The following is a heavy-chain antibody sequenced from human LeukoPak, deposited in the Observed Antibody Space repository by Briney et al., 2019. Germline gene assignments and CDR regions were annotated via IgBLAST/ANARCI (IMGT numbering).Heavy chain of an antibody. Sequence: SETLSLTCTVSGYSISSGYYWGWIRQPPGKGLEWIGSIYHSGSTYYNPSLKSRVTISVDKSKNQFSLKLSSVTAADTAVYYCASRTEYSYGYYWGQGTLVTVSS. CDR1: GYSISSGYY. CDR2: IYHSGST. V-gene: IGHV4-38-2*02. D-gene: IGHD5-18*01. CDR3: ASRTEYSYGYY. J-gene: IGHJ4*02.